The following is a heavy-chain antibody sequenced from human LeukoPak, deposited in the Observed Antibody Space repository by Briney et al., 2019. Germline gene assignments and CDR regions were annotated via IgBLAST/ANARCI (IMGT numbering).Heavy chain of an antibody. V-gene: IGHV3-7*01. J-gene: IGHJ4*02. Sequence: ETLSLTCAVYGGSFSGYYWSWVRQAPGKGLEWVANIKQDGSDKYYVDSVKGRFTISRDNAKNSLYLQMSSLRAEDTAVYYCARQVSSGWYLDYWGQGTLVTVSS. CDR2: IKQDGSDK. CDR1: GGSFSGYY. CDR3: ARQVSSGWYLDY. D-gene: IGHD6-19*01.